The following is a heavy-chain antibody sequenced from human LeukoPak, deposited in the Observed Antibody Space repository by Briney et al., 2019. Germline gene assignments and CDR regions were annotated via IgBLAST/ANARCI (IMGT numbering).Heavy chain of an antibody. J-gene: IGHJ4*02. Sequence: PGGSLRLSCAPSGFTFSTYAMSWVRQAPGKGLEWVSTITGSGGSTYYADSVKGRFTISRDNSKNTLYLQMNSLRAEDTAVYYCAMGNYGDYSDYWGQGTLVTVSS. V-gene: IGHV3-23*01. CDR1: GFTFSTYA. D-gene: IGHD4-17*01. CDR2: ITGSGGST. CDR3: AMGNYGDYSDY.